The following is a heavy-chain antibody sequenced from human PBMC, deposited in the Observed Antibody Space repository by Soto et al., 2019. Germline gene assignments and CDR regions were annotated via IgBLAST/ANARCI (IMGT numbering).Heavy chain of an antibody. Sequence: VKVSCKASVGTFSSYAISWVRQAPGQGLEWMGGIIPIFGTANYAQKFQGRVTITAGESTSTAYMELSSLRSEDTAVYYCARDRDHYVRYFDYWGQGTLVTVSS. J-gene: IGHJ4*02. CDR2: IIPIFGTA. D-gene: IGHD4-17*01. V-gene: IGHV1-69*13. CDR1: VGTFSSYA. CDR3: ARDRDHYVRYFDY.